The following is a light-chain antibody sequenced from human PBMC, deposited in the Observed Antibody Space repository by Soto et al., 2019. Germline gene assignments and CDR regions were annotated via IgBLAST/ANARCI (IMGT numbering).Light chain of an antibody. V-gene: IGLV2-23*01. Sequence: QSALTQPASVSGSPGQSITISCTGTSSDVGYYNLVSWYQQHPGKAPTLMIYEGSERPSGVSNRFSGSKSGNTASLTISGLQAEDEADYYCCSYAGGSSYVFGTGTKLTVL. CDR1: SSDVGYYNL. J-gene: IGLJ1*01. CDR3: CSYAGGSSYV. CDR2: EGS.